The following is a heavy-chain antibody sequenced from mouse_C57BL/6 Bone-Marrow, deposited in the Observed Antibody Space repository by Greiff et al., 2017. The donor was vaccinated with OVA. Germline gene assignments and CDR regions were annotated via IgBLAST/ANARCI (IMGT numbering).Heavy chain of an antibody. CDR3: TTETAQASFAY. D-gene: IGHD3-2*02. CDR1: GFNIKDYY. J-gene: IGHJ3*01. V-gene: IGHV14-1*01. Sequence: VQLKESGAELVRPGASVKLSCTASGFNIKDYYMHWVKQRPEQGLEWIGRIDPEDGDTEYAPKFQGKATMTADTSSNTAYLPLSSLTSEDTAVYYCTTETAQASFAYWGQGTLVTVSA. CDR2: IDPEDGDT.